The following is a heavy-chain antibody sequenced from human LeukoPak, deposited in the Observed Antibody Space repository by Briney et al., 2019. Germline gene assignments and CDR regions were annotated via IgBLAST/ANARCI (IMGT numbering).Heavy chain of an antibody. J-gene: IGHJ5*02. CDR1: GYTFTGYY. CDR3: ARDTMVRGVTGGWGSNWFDP. D-gene: IGHD3-10*01. Sequence: ASVKVSCKASGYTFTGYYMHWVRQAPGQGLGWMGWINPNSGGTNYAQKFQGRVTMTRDTSISTAYMELSRLRSDDTAVYYCARDTMVRGVTGGWGSNWFDPWGQGTLVTVSS. V-gene: IGHV1-2*02. CDR2: INPNSGGT.